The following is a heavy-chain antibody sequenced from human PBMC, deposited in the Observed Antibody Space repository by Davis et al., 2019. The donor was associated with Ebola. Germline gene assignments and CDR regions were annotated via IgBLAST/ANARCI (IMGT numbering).Heavy chain of an antibody. CDR1: GGPFSDDY. D-gene: IGHD3-3*01. CDR2: INHSGST. CDR3: ARQKIFGVVIMHYYGMDV. J-gene: IGHJ6*02. V-gene: IGHV4-34*01. Sequence: MPSETLSLTCAVYGGPFSDDYWTWIRQPPGKGLEWIGEINHSGSTNYNPSLKSRVTISVDTSKNQFSLKLSPVTAADTAVYYCARQKIFGVVIMHYYGMDVWGQGTTVTVSS.